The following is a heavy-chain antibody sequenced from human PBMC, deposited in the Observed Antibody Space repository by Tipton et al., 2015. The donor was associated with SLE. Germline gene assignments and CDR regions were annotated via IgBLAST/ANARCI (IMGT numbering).Heavy chain of an antibody. CDR3: ARDLGGSGSYSLGVSSLFVYFGMDV. Sequence: SLRLSCAASGFTFSSYWMSWVRQAPGKGLEWVANIKQDGSEKYYVDSVKGRFTISRDNSKNTLYLQMNSLRAEDTAMYYCARDLGGSGSYSLGVSSLFVYFGMDVWGQGTTVTVSS. CDR1: GFTFSSYW. CDR2: IKQDGSEK. D-gene: IGHD3-10*01. J-gene: IGHJ6*02. V-gene: IGHV3-7*01.